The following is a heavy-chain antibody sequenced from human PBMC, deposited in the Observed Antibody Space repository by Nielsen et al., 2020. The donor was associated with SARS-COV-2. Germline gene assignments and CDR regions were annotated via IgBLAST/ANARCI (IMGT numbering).Heavy chain of an antibody. J-gene: IGHJ2*01. CDR2: INHSGST. D-gene: IGHD6-6*01. CDR1: GGSFSGYY. CDR3: ARIGGDLLAARRRGRDWYFDL. Sequence: SETLSLTCAVYGGSFSGYYWSWIRQPPGKGLEWIGEINHSGSTNYNPSLKSRVTISVDTSKNQFSLKLSSVTAADTAVYYCARIGGDLLAARRRGRDWYFDLWGRGTLVTVSS. V-gene: IGHV4-34*01.